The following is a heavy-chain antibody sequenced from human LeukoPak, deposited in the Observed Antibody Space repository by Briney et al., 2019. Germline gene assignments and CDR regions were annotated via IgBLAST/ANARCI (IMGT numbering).Heavy chain of an antibody. CDR2: IRDSGTRT. CDR1: GFRFSSYA. V-gene: IGHV3-23*01. J-gene: IGHJ6*02. D-gene: IGHD1-14*01. Sequence: GGSLRLSCAASGFRFSSYAMNWVRHTPGKGLEWVSGIRDSGTRTYYADSVKGRFTISRDNSKNTVFLQMNSLRAEDTAVYYCAKAVYPYYYYGMDVWGQGTTVTVSS. CDR3: AKAVYPYYYYGMDV.